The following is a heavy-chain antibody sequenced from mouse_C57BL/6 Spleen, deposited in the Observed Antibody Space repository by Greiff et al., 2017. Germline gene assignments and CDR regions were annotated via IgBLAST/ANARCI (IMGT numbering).Heavy chain of an antibody. CDR2: INPGSGGT. D-gene: IGHD2-4*01. CDR3: ARSDDYDGAWFAY. J-gene: IGHJ3*01. Sequence: VQLQQSGAELVRPGTSVKVSCKASGYAFTNYLIEWVKQRPGQGLEWIGVINPGSGGTNYNEKFKGKATLTADKSSSTAYMQLSSLTSEDSAVYFCARSDDYDGAWFAYWGQGTLVTVSA. CDR1: GYAFTNYL. V-gene: IGHV1-54*01.